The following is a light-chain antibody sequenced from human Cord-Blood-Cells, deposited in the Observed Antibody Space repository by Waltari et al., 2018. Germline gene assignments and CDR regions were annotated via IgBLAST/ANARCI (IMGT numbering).Light chain of an antibody. J-gene: IGKJ1*01. CDR1: QSVSSSY. CDR2: GAS. Sequence: EIVFTQSPGTLSLSPGERATLSCRASQSVSSSYLAWYQQKPGQAPRLLIYGASSRATGIPDRFSGSGSGTDCTRTISRLEPEDFAVYYCQQYGSSPETFGQGTKVEIK. V-gene: IGKV3-20*01. CDR3: QQYGSSPET.